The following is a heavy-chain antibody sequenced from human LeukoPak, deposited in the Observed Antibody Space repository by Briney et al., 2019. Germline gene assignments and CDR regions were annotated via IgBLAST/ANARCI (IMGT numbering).Heavy chain of an antibody. J-gene: IGHJ4*02. CDR2: ISWNSGSI. Sequence: GGSLRLSCAASGFTFDDYAMHWVRQAPGTGLEWVSGISWNSGSIGYADSVKGRFTISRDNAKNSLYLQMNSLRAEDTALYYCVRDMSSGIVAADMDYWGQGTLVTVSS. CDR1: GFTFDDYA. CDR3: VRDMSSGIVAADMDY. V-gene: IGHV3-9*01. D-gene: IGHD6-13*01.